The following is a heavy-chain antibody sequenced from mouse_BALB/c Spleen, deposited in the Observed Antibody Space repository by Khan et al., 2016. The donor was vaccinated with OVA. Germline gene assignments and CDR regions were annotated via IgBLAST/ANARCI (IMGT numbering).Heavy chain of an antibody. V-gene: IGHV2-2*02. Sequence: QVQLKQSGPGLVQPSQSLSITCTVSGFSLTNYSVHWVRQSPGKGLEWLGVIWSAGSTDYNAAFISRLTTRKDNSGSQVFFKMNSLQPNDTAIYYCARRGYDYGRGALFAYWGQGTLVTVSA. D-gene: IGHD2-4*01. CDR3: ARRGYDYGRGALFAY. CDR2: IWSAGST. CDR1: GFSLTNYS. J-gene: IGHJ3*01.